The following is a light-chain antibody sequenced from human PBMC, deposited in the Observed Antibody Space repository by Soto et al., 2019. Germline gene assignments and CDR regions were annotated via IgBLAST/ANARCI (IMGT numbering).Light chain of an antibody. V-gene: IGKV2-28*01. CDR1: QSLLHSNGYNY. CDR3: MQPLQTPWT. J-gene: IGKJ1*01. CDR2: LGS. Sequence: DLVMTQSPLSLPVTPGESASISCRCSQSLLHSNGYNYLDWYLQKPGQSPQLLIYLGSNRASGVPDRFSGGGSGTNFTLQISRVEAEDVGIYYCMQPLQTPWTFGQGTKVEIK.